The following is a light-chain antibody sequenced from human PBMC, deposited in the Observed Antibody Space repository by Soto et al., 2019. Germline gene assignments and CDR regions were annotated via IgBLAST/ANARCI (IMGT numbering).Light chain of an antibody. CDR2: TVS. CDR1: QNISIY. CDR3: QQYNNWPMYT. Sequence: DIQMTQSPSSLSASVGDRVTITCRASQNISIYLNWYQQKPGKAPKLLIYTVSNLQSGVPSRFSADGSGTDFTLTISSLQPEDFAVYYCQQYNNWPMYTFGQGTKLEIK. J-gene: IGKJ2*01. V-gene: IGKV1-39*01.